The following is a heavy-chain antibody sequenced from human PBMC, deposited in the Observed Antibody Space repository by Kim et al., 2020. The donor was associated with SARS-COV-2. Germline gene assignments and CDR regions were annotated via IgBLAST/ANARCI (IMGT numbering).Heavy chain of an antibody. D-gene: IGHD3-22*01. Sequence: GGSLRLSCAASGFTFSSYAMHWVRQAPGKGLEWVAVISYDGSNKYYADSVKGRFTISRDNSKNTLYLQMNSLRAEDTAVYYCARVYYDSSGSHGWFNPWGQGTLVTVSS. V-gene: IGHV3-30*04. CDR3: ARVYYDSSGSHGWFNP. CDR1: GFTFSSYA. CDR2: ISYDGSNK. J-gene: IGHJ5*02.